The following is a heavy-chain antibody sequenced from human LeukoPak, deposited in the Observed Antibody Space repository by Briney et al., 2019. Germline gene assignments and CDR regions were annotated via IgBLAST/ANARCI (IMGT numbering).Heavy chain of an antibody. V-gene: IGHV4-39*02. D-gene: IGHD3-22*01. J-gene: IGHJ3*02. Sequence: SETLSLTCSVSDGSISSGSHYWGWVRQVPGKGLEWIGSFYYNGRTHYNPSLKSRVTISVDTSKIHLSLKLSSVTAADTAVYHCARRSGYYDSSGYYPHAFDIWGQGTMVTVSS. CDR3: ARRSGYYDSSGYYPHAFDI. CDR1: DGSISSGSHY. CDR2: FYYNGRT.